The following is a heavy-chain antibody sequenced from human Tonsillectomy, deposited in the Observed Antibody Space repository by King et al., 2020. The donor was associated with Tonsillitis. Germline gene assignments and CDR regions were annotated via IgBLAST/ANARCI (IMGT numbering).Heavy chain of an antibody. CDR2: IMPMFGTA. CDR3: ARDLNGSTNFARSDAAFHI. CDR1: GGTFSNYI. D-gene: IGHD2-2*01. J-gene: IGHJ3*02. V-gene: IGHV1-69*12. Sequence: QLVQSGAEVKKPGSSVKVSCKASGGTFSNYIISWVRQAPGQGLEWMGGIMPMFGTAKYAQKFQGRVTMTADESTSTAYMELSSLRSEDTAVYYCARDLNGSTNFARSDAAFHIWGQGTMVTVSS.